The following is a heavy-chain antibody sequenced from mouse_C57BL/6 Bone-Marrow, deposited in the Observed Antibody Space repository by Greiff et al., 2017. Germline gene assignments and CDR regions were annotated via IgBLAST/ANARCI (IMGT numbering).Heavy chain of an antibody. V-gene: IGHV5-6*01. CDR3: ASDGYGGY. D-gene: IGHD2-2*01. CDR2: ISSGGSYT. CDR1: GFTFSSYG. Sequence: EVKLMESGGDLVKPGGSLKLSCAASGFTFSSYGMSWVRQTPDKRLEWVATISSGGSYTYYPDSVKGRFTISRDNAKNTLYLQMSSLKSEDTAMYYCASDGYGGYWGQGTTLTVSS. J-gene: IGHJ2*01.